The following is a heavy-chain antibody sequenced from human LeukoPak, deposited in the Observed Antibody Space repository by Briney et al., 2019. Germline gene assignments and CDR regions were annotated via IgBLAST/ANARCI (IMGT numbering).Heavy chain of an antibody. Sequence: SLKVSCKASGGTFSSYTISWVRQAPGQGLEWMGRIIPILGIANYAQKFQGRVTITADKSTSTAYMELSSVRYEDTAVYFCVSGTRSSSSYPAFDYWGQGTLVTVSS. CDR3: VSGTRSSSSYPAFDY. V-gene: IGHV1-69*02. CDR1: GGTFSSYT. CDR2: IIPILGIA. J-gene: IGHJ4*02. D-gene: IGHD6-13*01.